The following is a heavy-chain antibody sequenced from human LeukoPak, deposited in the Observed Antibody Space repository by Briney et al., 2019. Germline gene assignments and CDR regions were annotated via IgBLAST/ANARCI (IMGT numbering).Heavy chain of an antibody. CDR3: TTRGYSQSEFDY. V-gene: IGHV1-24*01. J-gene: IGHJ4*02. D-gene: IGHD5-18*01. Sequence: ASVKVSCKVSGCTLSELSIHWVRQAPGQGLEWMGGFDPEHGKTIDSHKLRGRVTMSEDTSTDTAYMELTSLTSDDTAVYFCTTRGYSQSEFDYWGQGSLVTVSS. CDR1: GCTLSELS. CDR2: FDPEHGKT.